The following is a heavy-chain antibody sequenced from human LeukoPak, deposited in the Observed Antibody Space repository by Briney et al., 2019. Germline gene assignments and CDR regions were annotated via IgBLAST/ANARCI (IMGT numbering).Heavy chain of an antibody. J-gene: IGHJ2*01. D-gene: IGHD2-15*01. Sequence: PSETLSLTCAVCGGSFSGYYWSWIRQPPGKGLEWIGEINHSGSTNYNPSLKTRVTISVDTPKNQFSLKLSSVTAADTAVYYCARYVVVAAVYRYFDLWGRGTLVTVSS. CDR3: ARYVVVAAVYRYFDL. V-gene: IGHV4-34*01. CDR1: GGSFSGYY. CDR2: INHSGST.